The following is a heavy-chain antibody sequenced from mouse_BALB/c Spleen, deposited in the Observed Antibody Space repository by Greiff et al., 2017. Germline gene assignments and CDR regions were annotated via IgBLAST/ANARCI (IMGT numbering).Heavy chain of an antibody. CDR3: ARSGYDVVAY. CDR2: INPSTGYT. V-gene: IGHV1-7*01. CDR1: GYTFTSYW. Sequence: QVQLQQSGAELAKPGASVKMSCKASGYTFTSYWMHWVNQRPGQGLEWIGYINPSTGYTEYNQKFKDKATLTADKSSSTAYMQLSSLTSEDSAVYYCARSGYDVVAYWGQGTLVTVSA. J-gene: IGHJ3*01. D-gene: IGHD2-14*01.